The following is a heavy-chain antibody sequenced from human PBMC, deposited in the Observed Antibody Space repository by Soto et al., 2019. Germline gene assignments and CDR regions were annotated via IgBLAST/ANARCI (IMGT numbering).Heavy chain of an antibody. V-gene: IGHV4-31*03. CDR2: IYVTGAV. D-gene: IGHD5-12*01. CDR3: ASLRVATNNYKWFDP. Sequence: SETLSLTCSVSGAALNSGNYYWSWIRQVPGKGLEWIGHIYVTGAVDYNPSLRDRITISQDTSERQFSLNLRLVTAADTLVYYCASLRVATNNYKWFDPWGQGTLVTVSS. J-gene: IGHJ5*02. CDR1: GAALNSGNYY.